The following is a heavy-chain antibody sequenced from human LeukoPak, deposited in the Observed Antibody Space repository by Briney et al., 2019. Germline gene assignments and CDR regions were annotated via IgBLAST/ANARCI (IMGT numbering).Heavy chain of an antibody. V-gene: IGHV3-49*04. Sequence: PGGSLRLSCTVSGFTFGDYALNWVRQAPEKGLEWVGFIRSKAYGGTTEYAASVKGRFTISRDDSKSIAYLQMNSLKTEDTAVYYCTRWIYGYGDYWGQGSLVTVSS. J-gene: IGHJ4*02. CDR1: GFTFGDYA. D-gene: IGHD5-18*01. CDR3: TRWIYGYGDY. CDR2: IRSKAYGGTT.